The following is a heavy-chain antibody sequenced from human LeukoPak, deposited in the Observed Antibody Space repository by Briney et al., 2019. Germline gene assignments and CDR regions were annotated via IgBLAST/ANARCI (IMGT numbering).Heavy chain of an antibody. D-gene: IGHD6-13*01. CDR1: GGSISSGSHY. Sequence: SETLSLTCTVSGGSISSGSHYWSWLRQPAGKGLEWVGRIYASGNTYYNPSLKSRVTISVDTSKNQFSLNLSSVTAADTAVYYCARDASSWPYFDYWGQGTLVTVSS. CDR2: IYASGNT. J-gene: IGHJ4*02. V-gene: IGHV4-61*02. CDR3: ARDASSWPYFDY.